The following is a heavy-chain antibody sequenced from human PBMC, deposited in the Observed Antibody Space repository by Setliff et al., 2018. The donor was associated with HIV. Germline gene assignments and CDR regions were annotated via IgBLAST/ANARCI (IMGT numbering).Heavy chain of an antibody. CDR1: GGSMSTYY. V-gene: IGHV4-4*07. CDR2: IYSSGST. D-gene: IGHD2-15*01. Sequence: SETLSLTCSVSGGSMSTYYWSWIRQPAGKGLEWIGRIYSSGSTIYNPSLRSRVTMSVDTSKSQLSLKLTSVTAADTAVYYCARVFPPIRGAPFGTPPGAFDIWG. CDR3: ARVFPPIRGAPFGTPPGAFDI. J-gene: IGHJ3*02.